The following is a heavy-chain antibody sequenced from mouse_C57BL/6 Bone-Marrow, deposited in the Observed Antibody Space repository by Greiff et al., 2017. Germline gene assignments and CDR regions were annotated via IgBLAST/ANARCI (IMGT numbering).Heavy chain of an antibody. CDR2: IYPRSGNT. V-gene: IGHV1-81*01. CDR3: ALYYGPYWYFDV. Sequence: VHLVESGAELARPGASVKLSCKASGYTFTSYGISWVKQRTGQGLEWIGEIYPRSGNTYYNEKFKGKATLTADKSSSTAYMELRSLTSEDSAVYFCALYYGPYWYFDVWGTGTTVTVSS. J-gene: IGHJ1*03. CDR1: GYTFTSYG. D-gene: IGHD1-2*01.